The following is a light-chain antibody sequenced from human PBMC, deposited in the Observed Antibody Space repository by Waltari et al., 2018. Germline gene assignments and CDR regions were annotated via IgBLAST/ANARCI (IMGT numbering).Light chain of an antibody. J-gene: IGLJ2*01. Sequence: SYVLTQPPSVSVAPGKTARITCGGNNLGRKNVHWYQQRPGQAPVLVVYDDSDRPSGIPERFSGSNSGNTATLTISWVEAGDEADYYCQVWDSSSDHVVFGGGTKLTVL. CDR2: DDS. V-gene: IGLV3-21*03. CDR1: NLGRKN. CDR3: QVWDSSSDHVV.